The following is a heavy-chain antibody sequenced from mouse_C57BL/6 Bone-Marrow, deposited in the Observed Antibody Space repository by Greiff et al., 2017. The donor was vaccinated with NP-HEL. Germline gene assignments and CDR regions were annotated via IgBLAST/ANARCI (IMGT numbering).Heavy chain of an antibody. Sequence: EVQLVESGGGLVQPGGSLKLSCAASGFTFSDYYMYWVRQTPEKRLEWVAYISNGGGSTYYPDTVKGRFTISRDNAKNTLYLQMSRLKSEDTAMYYCARFITTYAMDYWGQGTSVTVSS. CDR3: ARFITTYAMDY. V-gene: IGHV5-12*01. CDR1: GFTFSDYY. D-gene: IGHD1-1*01. CDR2: ISNGGGST. J-gene: IGHJ4*01.